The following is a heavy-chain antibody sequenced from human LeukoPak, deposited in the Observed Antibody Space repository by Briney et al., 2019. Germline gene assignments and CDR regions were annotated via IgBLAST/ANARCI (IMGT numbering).Heavy chain of an antibody. J-gene: IGHJ4*02. CDR1: ESPFSSYA. CDR3: AREGVAVAGTFNY. CDR2: ISSSSSTI. V-gene: IGHV3-48*04. Sequence: PGGPLNLSCEPPESPFSSYAINWAGKAPGKGLEWVSYISSSSSTIYYADSVKGRFTISRDNAKNSLYLQMNSLRAEGTAVYYCAREGVAVAGTFNYWGQGTLVTVSS. D-gene: IGHD6-19*01.